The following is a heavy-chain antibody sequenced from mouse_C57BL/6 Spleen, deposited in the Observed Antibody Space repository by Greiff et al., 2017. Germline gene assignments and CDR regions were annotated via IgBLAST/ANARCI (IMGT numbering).Heavy chain of an antibody. Sequence: EVMLVESGGGLVKPGGSLKLSCAASGFTFSSYAMSWVRQTPEKRLEWVATISDGGSYTYYPDNVKGRFTISRDNAKNNLYLQMSHLKSEDTAVYYCARDHMITTGWFAYWGQGTLVTVSA. CDR3: ARDHMITTGWFAY. J-gene: IGHJ3*01. CDR2: ISDGGSYT. V-gene: IGHV5-4*01. CDR1: GFTFSSYA. D-gene: IGHD2-4*01.